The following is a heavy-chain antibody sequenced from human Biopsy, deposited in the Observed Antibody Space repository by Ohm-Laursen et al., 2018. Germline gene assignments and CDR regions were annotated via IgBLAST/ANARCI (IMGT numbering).Heavy chain of an antibody. CDR1: GDSVSNKDAA. V-gene: IGHV6-1*01. CDR3: ARETPTGIPFNWFDP. D-gene: IGHD1-1*01. J-gene: IGHJ5*02. Sequence: TLSLTCAISGDSVSNKDAAWNWIRRSPSRGLEWLGRTYYWSQWHSDYAVFVRSRITIKSDTSRNQFSLQLNSVTPDDTAVYFCARETPTGIPFNWFDPWGQGTLVTVSS. CDR2: TYYWSQWHS.